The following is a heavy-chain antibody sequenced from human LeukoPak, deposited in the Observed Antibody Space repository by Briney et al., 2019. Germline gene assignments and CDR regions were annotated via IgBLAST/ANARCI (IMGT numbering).Heavy chain of an antibody. CDR2: IYWDDDK. V-gene: IGHV2-5*02. J-gene: IGHJ4*02. CDR3: AHRRSSTRGDYFDY. Sequence: SGPTLVNPTQTLTLTCTLSGFSLSTSGVGVGWIRQFPGRALEWLALIYWDDDKRYSPSLKSRLTITKDTSKNQVVLTVTNVDPVDTATYFCAHRRSSTRGDYFDYWGQGTLVTVSS. CDR1: GFSLSTSGVG. D-gene: IGHD2-2*01.